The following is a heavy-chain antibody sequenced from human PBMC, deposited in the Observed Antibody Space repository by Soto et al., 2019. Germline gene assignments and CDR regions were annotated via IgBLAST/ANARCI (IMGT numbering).Heavy chain of an antibody. D-gene: IGHD4-17*01. CDR2: ISSSGYT. Sequence: SETLSLTCTVSGGSISTNYWGWIRQPPGKGLEWIGYISSSGYTNYNASLKSRITISIDTSKNQFSLKLTSVTAADTAVYYCASLHGARFDPWAQGTLVTVSS. CDR1: GGSISTNY. V-gene: IGHV4-4*08. CDR3: ASLHGARFDP. J-gene: IGHJ5*02.